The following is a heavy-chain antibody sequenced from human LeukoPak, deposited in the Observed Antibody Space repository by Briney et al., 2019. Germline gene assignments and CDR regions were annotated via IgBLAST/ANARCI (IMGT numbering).Heavy chain of an antibody. J-gene: IGHJ5*02. CDR2: ISHNGSP. V-gene: IGHV4-59*01. CDR3: ARRTAVAGGGNWFDP. CDR1: GDSISNSY. Sequence: SETLSLTCTVSGDSISNSYWSWIRQPPGKELEWIGYISHNGSPDYSPSLKSRVTISSDTSKNQLSLTLSSVTAADTAVYYCARRTAVAGGGNWFDPWGQGTLVTVSS. D-gene: IGHD6-13*01.